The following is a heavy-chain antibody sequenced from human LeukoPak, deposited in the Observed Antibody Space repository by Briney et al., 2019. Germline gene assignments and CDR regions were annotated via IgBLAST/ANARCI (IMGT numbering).Heavy chain of an antibody. Sequence: GGSLRLSCAASGFTFSNAWMSWVRQAPGKGLEWVGRIKSKTDGGTTDYAAPVKGRFTISRDDPKNTLYLQMNSLKTEDTAVYYCTTGLQMTTATPFDYWGQGTLVTVFS. D-gene: IGHD4-17*01. J-gene: IGHJ4*02. CDR1: GFTFSNAW. V-gene: IGHV3-15*01. CDR2: IKSKTDGGTT. CDR3: TTGLQMTTATPFDY.